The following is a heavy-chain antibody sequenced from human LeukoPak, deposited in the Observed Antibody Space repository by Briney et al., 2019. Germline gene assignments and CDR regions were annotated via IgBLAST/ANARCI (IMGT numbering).Heavy chain of an antibody. CDR1: GGSISSSSYY. J-gene: IGHJ5*02. CDR2: IYYSGST. V-gene: IGHV4-39*07. CDR3: ARDSIMVRGADWFDP. Sequence: SETLSLTCTVSGGSISSSSYYWGWIRQPPGKGLEWIGSIYYSGSTYYHPSLKSRFTMSVDTSKTLFSLKLSSVTAADTAVYYCARDSIMVRGADWFDPCGQGTLVTVSS. D-gene: IGHD3-10*01.